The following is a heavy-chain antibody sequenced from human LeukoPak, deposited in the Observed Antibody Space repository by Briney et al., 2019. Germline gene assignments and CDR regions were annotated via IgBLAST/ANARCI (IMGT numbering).Heavy chain of an antibody. CDR3: ARDDGDL. V-gene: IGHV3-7*01. CDR2: IKEDGREK. CDR1: GFTFRGYW. J-gene: IGHJ4*02. Sequence: PGGSLRLSCADSGFTFRGYWMKWVRQAPGQGLEWVASIKEDGREKFYVDSVMGRFTISRDDAKNSLYLQMDSLRVEDTAVYYCARDDGDLWGQGTLVTVSS.